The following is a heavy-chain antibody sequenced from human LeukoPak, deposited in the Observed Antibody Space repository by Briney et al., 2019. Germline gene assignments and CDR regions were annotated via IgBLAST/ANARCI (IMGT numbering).Heavy chain of an antibody. CDR3: ARSVATMAPHYFDY. D-gene: IGHD5-12*01. CDR2: IHPSDSDT. V-gene: IGHV5-51*01. Sequence: GESLKISCKASGYSFTSYFIGWVRQMPGKRLEWMGIIHPSDSDTRYSPSFEGQVTISADKSISTAYLQWSSLKVSDTAMYYCARSVATMAPHYFDYWGQGTLVTVSS. J-gene: IGHJ4*02. CDR1: GYSFTSYF.